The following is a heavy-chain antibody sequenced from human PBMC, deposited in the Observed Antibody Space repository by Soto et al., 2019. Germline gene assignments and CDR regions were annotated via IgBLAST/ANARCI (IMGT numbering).Heavy chain of an antibody. CDR2: ISYDGSNK. J-gene: IGHJ4*02. CDR3: ASGVHPTYYYDSNGSHGGY. V-gene: IGHV3-30-3*01. D-gene: IGHD3-22*01. CDR1: GFTFSSYA. Sequence: VQLVESGGGVVQPGRSLRLSCAASGFTFSSYAMHWVRQAPGKGLEWVAVISYDGSNKYYADSVKGRFTISRDNSKNTLYLQMNSLRAEDTAVSYCASGVHPTYYYDSNGSHGGYWGQGTLVTVSS.